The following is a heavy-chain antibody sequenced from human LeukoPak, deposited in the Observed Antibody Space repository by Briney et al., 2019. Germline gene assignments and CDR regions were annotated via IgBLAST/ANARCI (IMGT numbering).Heavy chain of an antibody. J-gene: IGHJ4*02. CDR1: GGSISSGSYY. CDR3: ARPPPRSVFWSGYYTS. V-gene: IGHV4-61*02. Sequence: SQTLSLTCTVSGGSISSGSYYWSWIRQPAGKGLEWIGRIYTSGSTNHNPSLKSRVTVSLDTSKNQFSLKLSSVTAADTAVYYCARPPPRSVFWSGYYTSWGQGTLVTVSS. CDR2: IYTSGST. D-gene: IGHD3-3*01.